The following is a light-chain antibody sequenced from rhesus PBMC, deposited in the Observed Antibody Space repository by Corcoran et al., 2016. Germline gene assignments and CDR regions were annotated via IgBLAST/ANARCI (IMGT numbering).Light chain of an antibody. CDR1: QSVSSS. CDR3: QKYSSSPFT. CDR2: GAS. V-gene: IGKV3-53*01. Sequence: QVILTQSPATLSLSPGERATLSCRASQSVSSSLAWYQQKPGQAPRLLTYGASTRATGIPDRVRGRGSGAEFTLTISSLEPEDFAVYYCQKYSSSPFTFGPGTKLDIK. J-gene: IGKJ3*01.